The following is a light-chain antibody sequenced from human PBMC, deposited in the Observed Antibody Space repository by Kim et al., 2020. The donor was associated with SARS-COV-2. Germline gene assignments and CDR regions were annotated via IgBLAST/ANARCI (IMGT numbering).Light chain of an antibody. V-gene: IGLV2-14*04. J-gene: IGLJ3*02. CDR1: SSDVGGYNY. Sequence: GQSLTISCTGTSSDVGGYNYVSWYQQHPGKAPKLMIYDVSKRPSGVSNRFSGSKSGNSASLTISGLQAEDEADYYCSSYASSITLVFGGGTQLTVL. CDR2: DVS. CDR3: SSYASSITLV.